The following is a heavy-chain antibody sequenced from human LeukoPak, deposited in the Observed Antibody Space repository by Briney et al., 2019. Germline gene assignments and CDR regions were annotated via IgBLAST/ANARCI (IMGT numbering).Heavy chain of an antibody. J-gene: IGHJ4*02. Sequence: GGSLRLSCAASGFIVSSNYMSWVRQAPGKGLEWVSIIYSDGSTYYADSVKGRFTISRDNFKKILYFDMNSLRVEDTAVYYCARGVVVPAVHFDYWGQGTLVTVSS. D-gene: IGHD2-2*01. CDR1: GFIVSSNY. CDR2: IYSDGST. CDR3: ARGVVVPAVHFDY. V-gene: IGHV3-53*01.